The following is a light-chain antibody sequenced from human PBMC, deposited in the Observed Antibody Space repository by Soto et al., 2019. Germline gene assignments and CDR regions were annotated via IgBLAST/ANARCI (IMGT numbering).Light chain of an antibody. J-gene: IGKJ3*01. V-gene: IGKV1-33*01. CDR2: DAS. CDR3: QQYDNLPLT. CDR1: QDISNY. Sequence: DIQMTQSPSSLSASVGDRVTITCQASQDISNYLNWYQQKPGKAPKLLIYDASNLETGVPSRFSGSGSGTDFTFTISSPQPEDIATYYCQQYDNLPLTFGPVNKVDIK.